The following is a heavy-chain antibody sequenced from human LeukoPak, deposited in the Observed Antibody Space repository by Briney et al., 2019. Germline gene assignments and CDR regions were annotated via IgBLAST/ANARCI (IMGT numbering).Heavy chain of an antibody. CDR1: GFTFSSYT. D-gene: IGHD1-1*01. CDR3: ARVVYNYNWHAFDS. Sequence: GGSLRLSCAASGFTFSSYTMHWVRQAPGKGLEYVSAISSNGGSTFYANSVKGRFTISRDNSKNTLYLQMGSLRTEDMAVYYCARVVYNYNWHAFDSWGQGTLATVSS. J-gene: IGHJ4*02. V-gene: IGHV3-64*01. CDR2: ISSNGGST.